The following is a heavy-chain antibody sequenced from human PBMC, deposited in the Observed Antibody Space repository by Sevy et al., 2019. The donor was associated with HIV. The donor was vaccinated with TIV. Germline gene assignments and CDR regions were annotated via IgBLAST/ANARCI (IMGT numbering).Heavy chain of an antibody. J-gene: IGHJ4*02. CDR1: GFNFRDFA. V-gene: IGHV3-30-3*01. CDR2: MSYVGGSE. D-gene: IGHD2-21*02. Sequence: RGSLRLSCAASGFNFRDFAVHWVRQGPGKGLEWVAIMSYVGGSENYADSVKGRFTISRDNSKNILYLQMTSLRTEDTAVYYCARLESCGGDCYYYDHWGQGTLVTVSS. CDR3: ARLESCGGDCYYYDH.